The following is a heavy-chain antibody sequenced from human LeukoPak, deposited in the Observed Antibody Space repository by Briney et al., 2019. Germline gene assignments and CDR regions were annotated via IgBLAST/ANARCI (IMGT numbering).Heavy chain of an antibody. CDR2: ISGSGGST. Sequence: SGGSLRLSCAASGFTFSSYAMSWVRQAPGKGLEWVSAISGSGGSTYYADSVKGRFTISRDNSKNTLYLQMNSLRAEDTAVYYCAREGSYSYGASDAFDIWGQGTMVTVSS. J-gene: IGHJ3*02. V-gene: IGHV3-23*01. D-gene: IGHD5-18*01. CDR1: GFTFSSYA. CDR3: AREGSYSYGASDAFDI.